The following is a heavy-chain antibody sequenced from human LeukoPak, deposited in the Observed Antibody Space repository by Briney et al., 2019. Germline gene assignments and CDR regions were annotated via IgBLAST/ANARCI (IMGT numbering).Heavy chain of an antibody. J-gene: IGHJ4*02. V-gene: IGHV3-33*01. Sequence: GGSLRLSCAASGFTFSSYGMPWVRRAPGKGLEWVAVIWYDGSNKYYADSVKGRFTISRDNSKNTLYLQMNSLRAEDTAVYYCARDIAVAGNYDYWGQGTLVTVSS. CDR3: ARDIAVAGNYDY. CDR2: IWYDGSNK. CDR1: GFTFSSYG. D-gene: IGHD6-19*01.